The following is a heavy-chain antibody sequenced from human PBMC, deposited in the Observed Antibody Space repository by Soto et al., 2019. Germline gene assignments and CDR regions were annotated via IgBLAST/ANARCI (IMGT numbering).Heavy chain of an antibody. Sequence: QLQLQESGPGLVKPSETLSLTCTVSGGSISSSSYYWGWIRQPPGKGLEWIATIYYSGGAYYNSSLRSRDTISVDMSKNQFSLKLSSVTATDTAVYYCAKRVDGWGGIDCWGQGTLVTVSS. CDR1: GGSISSSSYY. D-gene: IGHD3-16*01. J-gene: IGHJ4*02. CDR2: IYYSGGA. CDR3: AKRVDGWGGIDC. V-gene: IGHV4-39*01.